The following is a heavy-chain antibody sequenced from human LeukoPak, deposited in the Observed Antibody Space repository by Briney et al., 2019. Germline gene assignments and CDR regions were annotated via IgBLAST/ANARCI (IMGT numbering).Heavy chain of an antibody. V-gene: IGHV4-34*01. Sequence: SETLSLTCAVYVRSFSGYYGSWLRQPPGKGLEWIGEINHSGNTNYNPSLKSRVTISVDTSKNQFSLKLSSVTAADTAVYYCERGYLFWSGPGAFDIWGQGTMVTVSS. CDR3: ERGYLFWSGPGAFDI. CDR2: INHSGNT. CDR1: VRSFSGYY. J-gene: IGHJ3*02. D-gene: IGHD3-3*01.